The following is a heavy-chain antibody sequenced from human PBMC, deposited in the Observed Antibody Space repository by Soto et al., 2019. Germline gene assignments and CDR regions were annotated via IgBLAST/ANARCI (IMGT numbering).Heavy chain of an antibody. CDR1: GYTFTSYG. CDR2: ISAYNGNT. D-gene: IGHD3-22*01. V-gene: IGHV1-18*04. J-gene: IGHJ5*02. Sequence: ASVKVSCKXSGYTFTSYGISWVRQAPGQGLEWMGWISAYNGNTNYAQKLQGRVTMTTDTSTSTAYMELRSLRSDDTAVYYCARHRLDDSSGYYYEDWFDPWGQGTLVTVSS. CDR3: ARHRLDDSSGYYYEDWFDP.